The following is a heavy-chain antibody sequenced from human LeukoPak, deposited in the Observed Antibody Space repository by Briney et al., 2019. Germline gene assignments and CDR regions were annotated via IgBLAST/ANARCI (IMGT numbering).Heavy chain of an antibody. D-gene: IGHD3-10*01. CDR2: ISAYNGNT. Sequence: ASVKVSCKASGYTFTGYYMHWVRQAPGQGLEWMGWISAYNGNTNYAQKFQGRVTITRDTSASTAYMELSSLKSEDMAVYYCAREGSMVRGVGIFGFDYWGQGTLVTVSS. J-gene: IGHJ4*02. CDR1: GYTFTGYY. V-gene: IGHV1/OR15-2*02. CDR3: AREGSMVRGVGIFGFDY.